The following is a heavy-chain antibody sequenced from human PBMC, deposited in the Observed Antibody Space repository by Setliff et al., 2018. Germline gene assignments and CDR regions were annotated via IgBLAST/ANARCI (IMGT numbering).Heavy chain of an antibody. CDR1: GGTFSSYA. Sequence: SVNVSCKASGGTFSSYAISWVRQAPGQGLEWMGGIIPIFGTANYAQKFQGRVTITADESTSTAYMELSSLRSEDTAVYYCARDLRTYYDFWSGYYSRRDGWFGPWGQGTLVTVSS. J-gene: IGHJ5*02. D-gene: IGHD3-3*01. V-gene: IGHV1-69*13. CDR3: ARDLRTYYDFWSGYYSRRDGWFGP. CDR2: IIPIFGTA.